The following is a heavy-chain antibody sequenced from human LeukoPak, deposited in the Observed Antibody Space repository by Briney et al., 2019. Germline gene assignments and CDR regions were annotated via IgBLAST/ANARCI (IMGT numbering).Heavy chain of an antibody. CDR3: ARGVRYFDLLTPYYFDY. CDR2: INHSGST. CDR1: GGSFSGYY. V-gene: IGHV4-34*01. D-gene: IGHD3-9*01. J-gene: IGHJ4*02. Sequence: SETLSLTCAVYGGSFSGYYWSWLRQPPGKGLEWIGEINHSGSTNYNPSLKSRVTISVDTSKNQFSLKLSSVTAADTAVYYCARGVRYFDLLTPYYFDYWGQGTLVTVSS.